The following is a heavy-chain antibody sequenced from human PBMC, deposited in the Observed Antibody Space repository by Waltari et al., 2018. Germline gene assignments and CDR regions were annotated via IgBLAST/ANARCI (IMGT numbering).Heavy chain of an antibody. J-gene: IGHJ4*02. CDR1: EFNFSNYF. CDR2: INNDGSIV. V-gene: IGHV3-74*01. Sequence: DVQVVESGGGLGRPGGSLRLSCIGSEFNFSNYFIHWVRQAPGEGPVWVARINNDGSIVNYADSVKGRFSISRDNAKSTVYLQMNNLRGEDTALYHCLNYDFDSWGQGTLVTVSS. CDR3: LNYDFDS. D-gene: IGHD1-7*01.